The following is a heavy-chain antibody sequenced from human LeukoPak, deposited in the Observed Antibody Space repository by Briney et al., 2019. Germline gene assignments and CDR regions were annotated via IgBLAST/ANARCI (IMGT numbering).Heavy chain of an antibody. D-gene: IGHD3-9*01. J-gene: IGHJ5*02. CDR1: GFTFSSYS. CDR2: ISSSSTI. Sequence: GGSLRLSCAASGFTFSSYSMNWVRQAPGKGLECVSYISSSSTIYYADSVKGRFTISRDNAKNSLYLQMNSLRAEDTAVYYCARALRYFDWLSTSPEYNWFYPWGQGTLVTVSS. CDR3: ARALRYFDWLSTSPEYNWFYP. V-gene: IGHV3-48*01.